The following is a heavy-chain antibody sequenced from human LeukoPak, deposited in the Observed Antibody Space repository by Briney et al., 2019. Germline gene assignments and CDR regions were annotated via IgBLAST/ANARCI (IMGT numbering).Heavy chain of an antibody. CDR2: INPNSGGT. J-gene: IGHJ5*02. D-gene: IGHD2-2*03. Sequence: GGSLRLSCAASGYTFTGYYMHWVRQAPGQGLEWMGWINPNSGGTNYAQKFQGRVTMTRDTSISTAYMELSRLRSDDTAVYYCARDGYCSSTSCFLVDPWGQGTLVTVSS. CDR3: ARDGYCSSTSCFLVDP. V-gene: IGHV1-2*02. CDR1: GYTFTGYY.